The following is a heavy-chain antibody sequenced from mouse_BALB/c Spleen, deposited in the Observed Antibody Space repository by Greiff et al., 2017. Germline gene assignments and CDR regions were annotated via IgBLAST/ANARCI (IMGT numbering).Heavy chain of an antibody. Sequence: VQLQLSGAELVRPGALVKLSCKASGFTIKDYYMLLVKQRPEQGLEWIGGIDPENGNTIYDPKFQGKASIPADTSSNTAYLQLSSLTSEDTAVYYCARRGIYVFDYGGKGTTLKV. J-gene: IGHJ2*01. CDR2: IDPENGNT. CDR1: GFTIKDYY. D-gene: IGHD1-1*01. V-gene: IGHV14-1*02. CDR3: ARRGIYVFDY.